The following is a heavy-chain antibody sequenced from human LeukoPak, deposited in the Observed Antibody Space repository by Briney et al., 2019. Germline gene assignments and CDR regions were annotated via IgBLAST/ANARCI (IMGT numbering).Heavy chain of an antibody. CDR1: GFTFGDYA. D-gene: IGHD2-2*01. CDR3: TRTYCSSTSCYENY. Sequence: GGSLRLSCTASGFTFGDYAMNWVRQAPGKGLEWVGFIRSKAYGGTTEYAASVKGRFTISRDHSKSIAYLQMNSLKTEDTAVYYCTRTYCSSTSCYENYGGQGTLVTVSS. V-gene: IGHV3-49*04. CDR2: IRSKAYGGTT. J-gene: IGHJ4*02.